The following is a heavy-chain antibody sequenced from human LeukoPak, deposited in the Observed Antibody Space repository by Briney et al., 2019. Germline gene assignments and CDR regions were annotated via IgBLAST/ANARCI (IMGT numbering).Heavy chain of an antibody. CDR3: ARGGSYNPRDYYFDY. D-gene: IGHD5-24*01. CDR1: GYTFTGYY. Sequence: GASVKVSCKASGYTFTGYYMHWVRQAPGQGLEWMGWISAYNGNTNYAQKLQGRVTMTTDTSTSTAYMELRSLRSDDTAVYYCARGGSYNPRDYYFDYWGQGTLVTVSS. CDR2: ISAYNGNT. J-gene: IGHJ4*02. V-gene: IGHV1-18*04.